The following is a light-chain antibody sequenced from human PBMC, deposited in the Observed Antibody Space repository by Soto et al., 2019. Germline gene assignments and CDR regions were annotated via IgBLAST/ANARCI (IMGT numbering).Light chain of an antibody. Sequence: QSALTQPASVSGSPGQSVTISCTGTSSDVGGFDFVSWYQKHPGKAPKLVIYEVSLRPSGVSDRFSGSKSANTASLTISGLQAEDDSDYYCSSYTNSSNLVFGGGTKVTVL. J-gene: IGLJ2*01. CDR3: SSYTNSSNLV. CDR2: EVS. V-gene: IGLV2-14*01. CDR1: SSDVGGFDF.